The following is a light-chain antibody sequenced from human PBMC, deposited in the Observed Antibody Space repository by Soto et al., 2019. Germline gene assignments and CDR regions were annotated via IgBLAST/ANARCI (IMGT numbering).Light chain of an antibody. CDR2: DVN. CDR3: TSYASGSSHVV. CDR1: SSDIGGYDY. J-gene: IGLJ2*01. V-gene: IGLV2-14*01. Sequence: QSALTQPASVSGSPVQSITLSCTGTSSDIGGYDYVSWYQRHPGKAPKLIIYDVNNRPSGVSNRFSGSKSGNTASLTISGLQAEDEADYYGTSYASGSSHVVVGGGTKVTVL.